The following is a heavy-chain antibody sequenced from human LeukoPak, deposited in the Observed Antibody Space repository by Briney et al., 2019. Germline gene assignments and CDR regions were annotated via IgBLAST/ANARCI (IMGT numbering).Heavy chain of an antibody. CDR2: IYHSGST. J-gene: IGHJ5*02. D-gene: IGHD4-17*01. CDR1: GYSISSGYY. Sequence: PSETLSLTCAVSGYSISSGYYWDWIRQPPGKGLEWIGSIYHSGSTYYNPSLKSRVTISVDTSKNQFSLKLSSVTAADTAVYYCARDLLVTTVTTGNAWFDPWGQGTLVTVSS. V-gene: IGHV4-38-2*02. CDR3: ARDLLVTTVTTGNAWFDP.